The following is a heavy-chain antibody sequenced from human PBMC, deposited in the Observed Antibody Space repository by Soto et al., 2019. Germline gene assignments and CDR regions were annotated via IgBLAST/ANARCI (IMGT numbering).Heavy chain of an antibody. V-gene: IGHV3-53*04. D-gene: IGHD3-10*01. CDR2: VYSGGAT. CDR1: GFTVSSNY. Sequence: EVRLVESGGGLVQPGGSLRLSCAAFGFTVSSNYMTWVRLAPGKGLEWVSLVYSGGATHYAAYVMGRFTISTHSSQNTLFLKLNSLKTEDTVTYSWVRGRYGSEIHWGQGTKVTVSS. J-gene: IGHJ4*02. CDR3: VRGRYGSEIH.